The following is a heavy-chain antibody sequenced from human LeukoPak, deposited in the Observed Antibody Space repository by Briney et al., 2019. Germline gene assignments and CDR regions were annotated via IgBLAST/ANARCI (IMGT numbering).Heavy chain of an antibody. J-gene: IGHJ5*02. CDR1: GYSISSGYQ. D-gene: IGHD2-2*01. CDR2: IYHTGSA. V-gene: IGHV4-38-2*02. CDR3: ARDPRWLTPDCTSTSCYENYFDP. Sequence: SQTLSLTCVVSGYSISSGYQWAWIRQSPGKGLEWIGSIYHTGSAHYNPSLQSRLTISVDTSNNQFSLRLNSVTAADTAVYYCARDPRWLTPDCTSTSCYENYFDPWGQGTLVTVSS.